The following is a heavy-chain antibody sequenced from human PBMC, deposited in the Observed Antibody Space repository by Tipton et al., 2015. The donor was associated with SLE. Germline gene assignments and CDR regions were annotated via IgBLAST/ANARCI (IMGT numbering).Heavy chain of an antibody. CDR2: IYSSGGT. J-gene: IGHJ4*02. CDR3: AAERQAARGYFDY. CDR1: GDSISSNVYY. Sequence: TLSLTCTVSGDSISSNVYYWTWIRQPAGKGLEWIGRIYSSGGTNYNPSLTGRLTIFLDTSNNQFSLKLTSVTAADTAVYYCAAERQAARGYFDYWGQGTLATVSS. V-gene: IGHV4-61*02. D-gene: IGHD6-25*01.